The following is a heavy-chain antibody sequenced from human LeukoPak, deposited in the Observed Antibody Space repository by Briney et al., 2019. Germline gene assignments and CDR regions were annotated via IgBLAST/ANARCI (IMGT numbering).Heavy chain of an antibody. CDR1: GYTFTNYY. V-gene: IGHV1-46*01. Sequence: GASVKVSCKASGYTFTNYYLHWVRQAPGQGLEWMAIINPSDGSTSYAPKFQGRVTMTRDMTTSTVYMELSSLRSEDTAVYYCARATSSSWDHYYYYYYMDVWGKGTTVTISS. CDR3: ARATSSSWDHYYYYYYMDV. D-gene: IGHD6-13*01. J-gene: IGHJ6*03. CDR2: INPSDGST.